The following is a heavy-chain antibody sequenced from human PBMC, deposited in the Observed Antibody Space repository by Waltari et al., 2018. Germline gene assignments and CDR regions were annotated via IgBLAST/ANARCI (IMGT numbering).Heavy chain of an antibody. CDR2: IYYSGST. CDR3: ARMGIPHMDV. V-gene: IGHV4-39*01. Sequence: QLQLQESGPGLVKPSETLSLTCTVSGGSISSSSYYWRWIRQPPGKGLEWIGSIYYSGSTYYNPSLKSRVTISVDTSKNQFSLKLSSVTAADTAVYYCARMGIPHMDVWGKGTTVTVSS. D-gene: IGHD6-13*01. J-gene: IGHJ6*03. CDR1: GGSISSSSYY.